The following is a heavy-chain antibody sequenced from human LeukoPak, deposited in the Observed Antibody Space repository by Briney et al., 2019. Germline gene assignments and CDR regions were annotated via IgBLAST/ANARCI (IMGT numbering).Heavy chain of an antibody. J-gene: IGHJ4*02. CDR1: GYTFTGYY. CDR3: ARCCNYYDSSGYYYYYSIGY. Sequence: ASVKVSCKASGYTFTGYYMHWVRQAPGQGLEWMGWINPNSGGTNYAQKFQGRVTMTRDTSISTAYMELSRLRSDDTAVYYCARCCNYYDSSGYYYYYSIGYWGQGTLVTVSS. D-gene: IGHD3-22*01. V-gene: IGHV1-2*02. CDR2: INPNSGGT.